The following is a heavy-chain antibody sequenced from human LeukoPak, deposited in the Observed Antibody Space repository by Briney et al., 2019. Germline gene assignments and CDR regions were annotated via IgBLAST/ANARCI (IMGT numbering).Heavy chain of an antibody. CDR2: ISAYNGNT. CDR1: GYTFTSYG. J-gene: IGHJ3*02. D-gene: IGHD3-10*01. V-gene: IGHV1-18*01. Sequence: ASVKVSCKASGYTFTSYGISWVRQAPGQGLEWMGWISAYNGNTNYAQKLQGRVTMTTDTSTSTAYMELRSLRSDDTAVYYCARSTMVRGPVGAFDIWGQGTMVTVSS. CDR3: ARSTMVRGPVGAFDI.